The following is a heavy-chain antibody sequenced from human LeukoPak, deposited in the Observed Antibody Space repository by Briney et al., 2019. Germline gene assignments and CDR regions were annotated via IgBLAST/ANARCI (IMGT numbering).Heavy chain of an antibody. D-gene: IGHD1-7*01. CDR3: AAAKSLLELRGPDAFDI. V-gene: IGHV1-18*01. CDR1: GYTFTSSG. Sequence: GASETVSCKASGYTFTSSGISWVRQAPGQALEWMGWISAYNGNTNYAQKLQGRVTMTTDTSTSTAYMELRSLRSDDTAVYYCAAAKSLLELRGPDAFDIWGQGTMVTVSS. J-gene: IGHJ3*02. CDR2: ISAYNGNT.